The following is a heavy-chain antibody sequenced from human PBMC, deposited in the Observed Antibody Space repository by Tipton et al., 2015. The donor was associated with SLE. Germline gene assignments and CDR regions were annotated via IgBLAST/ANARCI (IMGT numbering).Heavy chain of an antibody. CDR2: IYSGGYT. CDR3: ARASGAVTRRYFQH. D-gene: IGHD4-17*01. CDR1: GFTVSSNY. V-gene: IGHV3-53*01. Sequence: SLRLSCAASGFTVSSNYMSWVRQAPGKGLEWVSVIYSGGYTYYADSVKGRFTISRDNSKNTLYLQINSLRAEDTAVYYCARASGAVTRRYFQHWGQGALVAVSS. J-gene: IGHJ1*01.